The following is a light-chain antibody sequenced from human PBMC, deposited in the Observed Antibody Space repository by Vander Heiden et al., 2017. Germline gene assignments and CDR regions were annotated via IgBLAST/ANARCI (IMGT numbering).Light chain of an antibody. CDR2: WAS. Sequence: DVVITQSPDSLAVSLGARATISCTSSQSVLFSPNNLNYLAWYQQRPGQPPKLVIYWASTRQSGVPDRFIGSGSGTDFALTISSVQAEDVAVYYCQQYLFTPITFGQGTRLEIK. V-gene: IGKV4-1*01. J-gene: IGKJ5*01. CDR1: QSVLFSPNNLNY. CDR3: QQYLFTPIT.